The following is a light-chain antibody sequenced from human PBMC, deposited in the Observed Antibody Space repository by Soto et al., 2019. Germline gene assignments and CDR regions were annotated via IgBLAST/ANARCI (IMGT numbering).Light chain of an antibody. V-gene: IGLV1-51*02. Sequence: QSVLTQPPSVSAAPRQKVTISCSGSSSNIGNNYVSWYQQLPGTAPKLLIYENNKRPSGIPDRFSGSKSGTSATLGITGLQTGDEVDYSSGTWDNSLTGYVFRTGTKV. CDR2: ENN. CDR3: GTWDNSLTGYV. CDR1: SSNIGNNY. J-gene: IGLJ1*01.